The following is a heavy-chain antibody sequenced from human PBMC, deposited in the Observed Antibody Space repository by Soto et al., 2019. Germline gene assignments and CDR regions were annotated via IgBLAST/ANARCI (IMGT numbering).Heavy chain of an antibody. CDR1: GGSFSGYY. Sequence: SETLPLTCAVYGGSFSGYYWSWIRQPPGKGLEWIGEINHSGGTYYNPSLKSRVTISVDTSKNQFSLKLSSVTAADTAAYYCAKGGSGSYSNAFDIWGQGTMVTVSS. J-gene: IGHJ3*02. CDR3: AKGGSGSYSNAFDI. D-gene: IGHD3-10*01. CDR2: INHSGGT. V-gene: IGHV4-34*01.